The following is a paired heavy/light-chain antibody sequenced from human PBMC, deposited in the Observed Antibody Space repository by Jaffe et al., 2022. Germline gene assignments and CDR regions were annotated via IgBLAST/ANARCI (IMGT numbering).Light chain of an antibody. CDR1: QDISNY. Sequence: DIQMTQSPSSLSASVGDRVTITCQASQDISNYLNWYQQKPGKAPKLLIYDASNLETGVPSRFSGSGSGTDFTFTISSLQPEDIATYYCQQYDNLPPLFTFGPGTKVDIK. CDR3: QQYDNLPPLFT. V-gene: IGKV1-33*01. CDR2: DAS. J-gene: IGKJ3*01.
Heavy chain of an antibody. J-gene: IGHJ4*02. CDR1: GFTFSSYS. CDR2: ISSSSSYI. D-gene: IGHD2-15*01. Sequence: EVQLVESGGGLVKPGGSLRLSCAASGFTFSSYSMNWVRQAPGKGLEWVSSISSSSSYIYYADSVKGRFTISRDNAKNSLYLQMNSLRAEDTAVYYCARARYCSGGSCYEGFDYWGQGTLVTVSS. CDR3: ARARYCSGGSCYEGFDY. V-gene: IGHV3-21*01.